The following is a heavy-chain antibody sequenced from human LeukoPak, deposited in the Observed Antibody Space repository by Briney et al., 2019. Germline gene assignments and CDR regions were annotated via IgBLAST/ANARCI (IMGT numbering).Heavy chain of an antibody. CDR3: ARMIRLSGMDV. D-gene: IGHD3-16*01. Sequence: SETLSLTCTVSGGSISSGGYYWSWIRQHPGKGLEWIGYIYYSGSTNYNPSLKSRVTISVDTSKNQFSLKLSSVTAADTAVYYCARMIRLSGMDVWGQGTTVTVSS. J-gene: IGHJ6*02. V-gene: IGHV4-61*08. CDR2: IYYSGST. CDR1: GGSISSGGYY.